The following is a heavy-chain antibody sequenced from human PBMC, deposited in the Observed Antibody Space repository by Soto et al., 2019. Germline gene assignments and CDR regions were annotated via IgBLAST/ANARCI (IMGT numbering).Heavy chain of an antibody. J-gene: IGHJ5*02. V-gene: IGHV3-21*01. CDR3: ARDSGGSSVNWFDP. CDR1: GFTFSSYS. Sequence: EVQLVESGGGLVKPGGSLRLSCAASGFTFSSYSMNWVRQAPGKGLEWVSSISSSSYIYYADSVKGRFTISRDNAKNSLDLQMNSRRAEDTAVYYCARDSGGSSVNWFDPWGQGTLVTVSS. CDR2: ISSSSYI. D-gene: IGHD2-15*01.